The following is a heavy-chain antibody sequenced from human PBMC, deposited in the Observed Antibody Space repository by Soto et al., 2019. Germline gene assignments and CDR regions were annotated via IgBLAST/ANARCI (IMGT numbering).Heavy chain of an antibody. CDR3: ARDADVLLWFGELLHQALDV. V-gene: IGHV1-46*01. D-gene: IGHD3-10*01. J-gene: IGHJ6*02. CDR2: INPSGGST. Sequence: GASVKVSCKASGYTFTSYYMHWVRQAPGQGLEWMGIINPSGGSTSYAQKFQGRVTMTRDTSTSTVYMELSSLRSEDTAVYYCARDADVLLWFGELLHQALDVWGQGTTVTVSS. CDR1: GYTFTSYY.